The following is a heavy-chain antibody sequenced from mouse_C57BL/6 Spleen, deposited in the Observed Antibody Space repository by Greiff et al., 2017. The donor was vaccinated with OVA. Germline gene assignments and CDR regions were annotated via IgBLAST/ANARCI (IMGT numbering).Heavy chain of an antibody. CDR1: GFTFSDYG. V-gene: IGHV5-17*01. D-gene: IGHD4-1*01. CDR3: ARALTGYYFDY. CDR2: ISSGSSTI. Sequence: EVKLVESGGGLVKPGGSLKLSCAASGFTFSDYGMHWVRQAPEKGLEWVAYISSGSSTIYYAATVKGRFTISRDNAKNTLFLQMTSLRSEDTAMYYCARALTGYYFDYWGQGTTLTVSS. J-gene: IGHJ2*01.